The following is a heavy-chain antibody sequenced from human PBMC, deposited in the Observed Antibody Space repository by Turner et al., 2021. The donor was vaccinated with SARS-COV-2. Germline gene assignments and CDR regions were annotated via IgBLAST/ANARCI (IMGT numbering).Heavy chain of an antibody. CDR3: SRGPYALTGPFDY. J-gene: IGHJ4*02. CDR1: GGSFSGYY. D-gene: IGHD3-9*01. Sequence: QVHLDQWGAGRLKPSETLSLTCAVYGGSFSGYYWSWIRQPPGKGLEWIGEINHSGSTNYNPSLKSRVTISVDTSKNQFSPKLSSLTAADTSVYYCSRGPYALTGPFDYWGQGTLVTVSS. V-gene: IGHV4-34*01. CDR2: INHSGST.